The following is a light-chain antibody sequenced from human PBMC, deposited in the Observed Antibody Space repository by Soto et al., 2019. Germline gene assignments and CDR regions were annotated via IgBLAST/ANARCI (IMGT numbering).Light chain of an antibody. J-gene: IGKJ4*01. CDR3: QQYKQWPVA. CDR1: HSVGIN. V-gene: IGKV3-15*01. CDR2: GAS. Sequence: VMTQSPTTLSVSPCERATLSFRASHSVGINLAWYQQNPGQAPRLLIYGASTRATGVPARFSGSGSATQFTLTISSLQSEDFGFYYCQQYKQWPVAFGEGTKVDI.